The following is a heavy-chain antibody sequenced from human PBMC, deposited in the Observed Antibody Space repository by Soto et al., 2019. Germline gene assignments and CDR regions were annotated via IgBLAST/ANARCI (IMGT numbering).Heavy chain of an antibody. Sequence: SETRSLTCTVSGGSISRGGYYWSWIRQHPGKGLEWIGYIYYSGSTYYNPSLKSRVTISVDKSKSQFSLRLNSVTAADSAVYFCARLEGLATISYYFDFWGQGAQVTVSS. CDR2: IYYSGST. D-gene: IGHD3-9*01. V-gene: IGHV4-31*03. J-gene: IGHJ4*02. CDR3: ARLEGLATISYYFDF. CDR1: GGSISRGGYY.